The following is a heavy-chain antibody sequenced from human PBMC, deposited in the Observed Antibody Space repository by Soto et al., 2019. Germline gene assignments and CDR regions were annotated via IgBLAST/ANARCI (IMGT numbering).Heavy chain of an antibody. D-gene: IGHD2-2*02. V-gene: IGHV5-51*01. J-gene: IGHJ6*02. CDR1: GYSFTNYW. CDR3: ARAPEVYCSSTSCYSTLGV. Sequence: GESLKISCKGSGYSFTNYWIGWVRQMPGKGLEWMGIIYPGDSDTRYSPSFQGQVTISADKSITTAYLQWSSLKASDTAMYFCARAPEVYCSSTSCYSTLGVWGQGTTVTVSS. CDR2: IYPGDSDT.